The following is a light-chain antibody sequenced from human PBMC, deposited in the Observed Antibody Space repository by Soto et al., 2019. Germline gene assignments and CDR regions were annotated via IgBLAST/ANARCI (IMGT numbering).Light chain of an antibody. CDR1: QSIERY. J-gene: IGKJ1*01. Sequence: DIQITQSPSTLSASVVDRVTITCRASQSIERYMAWYQQKPGRAPSPIIYDASTLERGVPSRFSGSGSGTEFTLIISNLQPDDFATYYCQQFKDFVWTFGQGTKVDIK. CDR2: DAS. CDR3: QQFKDFVWT. V-gene: IGKV1-5*01.